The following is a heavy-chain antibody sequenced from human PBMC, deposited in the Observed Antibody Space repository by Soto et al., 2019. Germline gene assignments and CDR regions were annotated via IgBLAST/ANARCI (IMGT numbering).Heavy chain of an antibody. D-gene: IGHD3-16*01. Sequence: SETLSLASTVSGGSISSGGYYWSWIRQHPGKGLEWIGYIYYSGSTYYNPSLKSRVTISVDTSKNQFSLKLSSVTAADTAVYYCAREKAYWDYVWGPQSYYYYGMDVWGQGTTVTVSS. CDR1: GGSISSGGYY. V-gene: IGHV4-31*03. J-gene: IGHJ6*02. CDR3: AREKAYWDYVWGPQSYYYYGMDV. CDR2: IYYSGST.